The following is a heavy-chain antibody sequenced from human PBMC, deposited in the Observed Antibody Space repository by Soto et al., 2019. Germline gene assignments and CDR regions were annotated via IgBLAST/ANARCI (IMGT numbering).Heavy chain of an antibody. V-gene: IGHV4-59*01. CDR1: GGSISSYY. J-gene: IGHJ6*02. Sequence: QVQLQESGPGLVKPSETLSLTCTVSGGSISSYYWSWIRQPPGKGLEWIGYIYYSGSTNYNPSLKRRVIISVDTSKNQFSLKLSSVTAADTAVYYCARNPCGGSGGSCYSGGYYYYYSGMDVWGQGTTVTVSS. CDR3: ARNPCGGSGGSCYSGGYYYYYSGMDV. CDR2: IYYSGST. D-gene: IGHD2-15*01.